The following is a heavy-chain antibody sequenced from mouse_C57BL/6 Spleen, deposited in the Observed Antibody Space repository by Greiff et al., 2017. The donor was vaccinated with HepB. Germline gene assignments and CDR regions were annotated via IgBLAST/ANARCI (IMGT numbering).Heavy chain of an antibody. CDR2: INPNYGTT. V-gene: IGHV1-39*01. D-gene: IGHD6-1*01. Sequence: EVQLQQSGPELVKPGASVKISCKASGYSFTDYNMNWVKQSNGKSLEWIGVINPNYGTTSYNQKFKGKATLTVDQSSSTAYMQLNSLTSEDSAVYFAPLFPPPSFFLAFAYWGQGTLVTVSA. CDR1: GYSFTDYN. CDR3: PLFPPPSFFLAFAY. J-gene: IGHJ3*01.